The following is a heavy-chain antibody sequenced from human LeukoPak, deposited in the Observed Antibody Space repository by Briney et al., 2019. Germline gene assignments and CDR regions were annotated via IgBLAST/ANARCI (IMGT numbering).Heavy chain of an antibody. D-gene: IGHD3/OR15-3a*01. V-gene: IGHV4-34*01. CDR2: INHSGST. J-gene: IGHJ4*02. CDR1: GGSFSGYY. Sequence: TSETLSLTCAVYGGSFSGYYWSWIRQPPGKGLEWIGEINHSGSTNYNPSLKSRVTISVDTSKNQFSLRLTSVTAADTAVYYCARQTGSGLFILPGGQGTLVTVSS. CDR3: ARQTGSGLFILP.